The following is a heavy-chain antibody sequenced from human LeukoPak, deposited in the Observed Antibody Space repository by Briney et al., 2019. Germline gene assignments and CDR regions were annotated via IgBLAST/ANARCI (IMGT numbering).Heavy chain of an antibody. CDR1: GFTFSSYA. CDR3: AKDGYDYVWGSYLSSDY. V-gene: IGHV3-23*01. J-gene: IGHJ4*02. Sequence: GGSLRLSCAASGFTFSSYAMSWVRQAPGKGLEWVSAISGSGGSTYYADSVKGRFTFSRDNSKNTLYLQMNSLRAEDTAVYYCAKDGYDYVWGSYLSSDYWGQGTLVTVSS. D-gene: IGHD3-16*02. CDR2: ISGSGGST.